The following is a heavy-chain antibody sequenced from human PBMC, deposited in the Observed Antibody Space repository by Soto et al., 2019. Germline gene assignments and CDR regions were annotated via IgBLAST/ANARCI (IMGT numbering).Heavy chain of an antibody. Sequence: EVQLVESGGGLVQPGRSLRLSCAASGFTFDDYAMHWVRQAPGKGLEWVSGISWNSGSIGYADSVKGRFTISRDNAKNSLYLQMNSLRTEDTALYYCAKDRTWTTHYFDYWAREPWSPSPQ. CDR2: ISWNSGSI. J-gene: IGHJ4*02. V-gene: IGHV3-9*01. CDR1: GFTFDDYA. D-gene: IGHD1-1*01. CDR3: AKDRTWTTHYFDY.